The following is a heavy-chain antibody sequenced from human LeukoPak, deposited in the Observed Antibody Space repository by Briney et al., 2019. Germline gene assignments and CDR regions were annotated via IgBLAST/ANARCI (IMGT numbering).Heavy chain of an antibody. V-gene: IGHV1-2*02. D-gene: IGHD3-16*01. CDR1: GYTFTCYY. J-gene: IGHJ4*02. CDR2: INPNSGGT. Sequence: ASVKVSCKASGYTFTCYYMHWVRQAPGQGLEWMGWINPNSGGTNYAQKFQGRVTMTRDTSISTAYMELSRLRCDDTAVYYCARAWGSYLENWGQGTLVTVSS. CDR3: ARAWGSYLEN.